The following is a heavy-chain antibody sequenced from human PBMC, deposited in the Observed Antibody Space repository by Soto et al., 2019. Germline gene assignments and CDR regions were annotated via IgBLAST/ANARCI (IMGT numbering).Heavy chain of an antibody. Sequence: EVQLVESGGGLVQPGGSRKLSCAASGFTFSGSAMHWVRQASGKGLEWVGRIRSKANSYATAYAASVKGRFTISRDDSKNTAYLQMNSLKTEDTAVYYCTTGGDRGLDYWGQGTLVTVSS. V-gene: IGHV3-73*01. D-gene: IGHD4-17*01. CDR1: GFTFSGSA. CDR2: IRSKANSYAT. CDR3: TTGGDRGLDY. J-gene: IGHJ4*02.